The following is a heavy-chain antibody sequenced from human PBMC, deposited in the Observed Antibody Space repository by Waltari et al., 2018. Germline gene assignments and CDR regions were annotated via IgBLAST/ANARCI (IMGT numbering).Heavy chain of an antibody. CDR3: ARDLNWNQADY. Sequence: EVQLVESGGGLVRLGGSLGLPVAPPGSTFCGYWMHWVRQAPGKGLVWVSRINTHGTSTTYADSVKGRFTISRDNAKNTLYLQMNSLRAEDTAVYYCARDLNWNQADYWGQGTLVTVSS. J-gene: IGHJ4*02. D-gene: IGHD1-1*01. CDR2: INTHGTST. CDR1: GSTFCGYW. V-gene: IGHV3-74*01.